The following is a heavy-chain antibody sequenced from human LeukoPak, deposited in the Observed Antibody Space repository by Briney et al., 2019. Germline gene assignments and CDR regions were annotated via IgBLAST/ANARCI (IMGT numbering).Heavy chain of an antibody. CDR1: GFTFSDFY. CDR3: ASDPIAARQDLDAFDI. V-gene: IGHV3-11*01. CDR2: ISNGGYTV. D-gene: IGHD6-6*01. J-gene: IGHJ3*02. Sequence: PGGSLRLSCAASGFTFSDFYMSWIRQAPGKGLEWVSYISNGGYTVYYADSVKGRFTISRDNAENSLYLQMNSLRAEDTAVYYCASDPIAARQDLDAFDIWGQGTMVTVSS.